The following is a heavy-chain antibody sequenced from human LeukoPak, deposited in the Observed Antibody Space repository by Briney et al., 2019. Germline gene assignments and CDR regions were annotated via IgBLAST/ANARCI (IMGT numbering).Heavy chain of an antibody. Sequence: EGSLRLSCAASGFTFNSYSMKWVRQAPGKGLEWVSSVSTSSSYIYYADSVKGRFTISRDNAKNSLYLQMNSLRAEDTAVYYCARVNWNALGYYFDYWGQGTLVTVSS. J-gene: IGHJ4*02. CDR2: VSTSSSYI. D-gene: IGHD1-20*01. CDR1: GFTFNSYS. CDR3: ARVNWNALGYYFDY. V-gene: IGHV3-21*06.